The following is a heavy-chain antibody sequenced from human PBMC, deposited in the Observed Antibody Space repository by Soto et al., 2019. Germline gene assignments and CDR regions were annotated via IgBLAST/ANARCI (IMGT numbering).Heavy chain of an antibody. J-gene: IGHJ4*02. CDR1: GDSVSSSSYY. CDR2: IYYSGST. Sequence: QVQLQESGPGLVKPSETLSLTCTVSGDSVSSSSYYWSWIRQPPGKGLEWIGYIYYSGSTNYNPSLKSRVTTSGDTSKNQFSLKLSSVTAADTAVYYCAIASEKLLIQPKFDSWGQGTLVTVSS. CDR3: AIASEKLLIQPKFDS. D-gene: IGHD5-18*01. V-gene: IGHV4-61*01.